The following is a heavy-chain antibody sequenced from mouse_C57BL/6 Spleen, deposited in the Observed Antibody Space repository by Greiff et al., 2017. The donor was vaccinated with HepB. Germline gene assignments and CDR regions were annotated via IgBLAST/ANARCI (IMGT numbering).Heavy chain of an antibody. CDR2: IDPSDSYT. D-gene: IGHD3-2*02. V-gene: IGHV1-69*01. CDR3: ARTTDSSGYGFAY. CDR1: GYTFTSYW. Sequence: QVQLQQPGAELVMPGASVKLSCKASGYTFTSYWMHWVKQRPGQGLEWIGEIDPSDSYTNYNQKFKGKSTLTVDKSSSTAYMQLSSLTSEDSAVNYCARTTDSSGYGFAYWGKGTLVTVSA. J-gene: IGHJ3*01.